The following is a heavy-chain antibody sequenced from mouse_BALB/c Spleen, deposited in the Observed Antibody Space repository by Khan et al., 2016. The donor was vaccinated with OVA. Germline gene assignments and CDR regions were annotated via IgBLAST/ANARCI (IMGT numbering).Heavy chain of an antibody. D-gene: IGHD1-1*01. V-gene: IGHV5-6*01. Sequence: EVHLVESGGDVVKPGGSLKLSCAASGFTFSTYGMSWVRQTPDKRLEWVATVSTGGHYTYYPDTVKGRFTISSDNAKNTLYLQMSSLKSEDTAMFYCARLAYYYDSEGFAYWGQGTLVTVSA. CDR1: GFTFSTYG. J-gene: IGHJ3*01. CDR3: ARLAYYYDSEGFAY. CDR2: VSTGGHYT.